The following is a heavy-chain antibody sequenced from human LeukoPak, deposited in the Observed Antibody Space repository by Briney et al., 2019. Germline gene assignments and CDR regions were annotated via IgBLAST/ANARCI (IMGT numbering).Heavy chain of an antibody. CDR2: ISGSGANT. Sequence: GGSLRLSCAASGFTLNSYAMSWVRQAPGKGLEWVSGISGSGANTYYADSVKGRFTISRDNAKNSLYLQMNSLRAEDTAVYYCARDGIWGQGTLVTVSS. J-gene: IGHJ4*02. CDR1: GFTLNSYA. D-gene: IGHD1-14*01. CDR3: ARDGI. V-gene: IGHV3-23*01.